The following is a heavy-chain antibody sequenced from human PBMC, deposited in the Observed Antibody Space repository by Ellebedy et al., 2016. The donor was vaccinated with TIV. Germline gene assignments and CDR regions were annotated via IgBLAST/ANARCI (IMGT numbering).Heavy chain of an antibody. CDR3: ARGVWQWLVPLYYFDS. Sequence: SQTLSLTCAIPGDSVSSNSATWNWIRQSPSRGLEWLGRTYYRSKWYHEYVVSAKSRIPNNPDTSMNQFSLQLNSVTPEDTAVYYCARGVWQWLVPLYYFDSWGQGTLVTVSS. CDR1: GDSVSSNSAT. CDR2: TYYRSKWYH. V-gene: IGHV6-1*01. J-gene: IGHJ4*02. D-gene: IGHD6-19*01.